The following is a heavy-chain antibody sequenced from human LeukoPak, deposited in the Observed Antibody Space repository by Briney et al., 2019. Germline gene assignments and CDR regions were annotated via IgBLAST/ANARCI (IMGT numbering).Heavy chain of an antibody. J-gene: IGHJ1*01. V-gene: IGHV4-34*01. D-gene: IGHD3-3*01. CDR2: INHSGST. CDR3: ARGGNYDFWSGYYQLAEYFQH. CDR1: GGSFSGYY. Sequence: PSETLSLTCAVYGGSFSGYYWSWIRQPPGKGLEWIGEINHSGSTNYNPSLKSRVTVSVDTSKNQFSLKLSSVTAADTAVYYCARGGNYDFWSGYYQLAEYFQHWGQAPWSPSPQ.